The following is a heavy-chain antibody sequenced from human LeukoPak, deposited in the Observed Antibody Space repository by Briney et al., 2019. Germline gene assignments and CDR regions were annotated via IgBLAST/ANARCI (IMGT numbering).Heavy chain of an antibody. V-gene: IGHV4/OR15-8*02. D-gene: IGHD3/OR15-3a*01. CDR2: IYQSGST. CDR1: GGSVNSHNW. Sequence: SETLSLTCVVSGGSVNSHNWWSWVRQPPGKGLEWIGQIYQSGSTDYNPSLKSRVSISIDKSKNLFSLTLSSVTAADTAIYYCINNGDFCLHYWGQGTLVTVSS. CDR3: INNGDFCLHY. J-gene: IGHJ4*02.